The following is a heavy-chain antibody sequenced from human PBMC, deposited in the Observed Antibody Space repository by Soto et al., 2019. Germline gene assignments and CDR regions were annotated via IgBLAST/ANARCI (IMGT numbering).Heavy chain of an antibody. CDR3: ARDRDYYDSSGYYGARYYYGMDV. CDR1: GFTFSSYA. CDR2: ISYDGSNK. J-gene: IGHJ6*02. V-gene: IGHV3-30-3*01. D-gene: IGHD3-22*01. Sequence: GGSLRLSCAASGFTFSSYAMHWVRQAPGKGLEWVAVISYDGSNKYYADSVKGRFTISRDNSKNTLYLQMNSLRAEDTAVYYCARDRDYYDSSGYYGARYYYGMDVWGQGTTVTVSS.